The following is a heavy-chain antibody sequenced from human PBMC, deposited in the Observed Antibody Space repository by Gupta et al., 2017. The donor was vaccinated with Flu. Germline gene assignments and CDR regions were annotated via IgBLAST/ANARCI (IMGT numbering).Heavy chain of an antibody. D-gene: IGHD2/OR15-2a*01. V-gene: IGHV3-15*01. CDR1: GFSFANAW. CDR3: ATDNTFWDSAPYFDN. Sequence: EGQLVESGGGLVKPGGSLRLSCLTSGFSFANAWMAWVRQGPGKGLEWVGRIRSHFDGGTADYAAAVKGRFTISRDDSEDTVFLQMNSLETDDTAVYYCATDNTFWDSAPYFDNWGQGTLVTVSS. CDR2: IRSHFDGGTA. J-gene: IGHJ4*02.